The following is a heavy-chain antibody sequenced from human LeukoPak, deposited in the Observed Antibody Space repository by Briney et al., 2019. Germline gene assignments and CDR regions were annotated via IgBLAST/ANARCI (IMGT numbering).Heavy chain of an antibody. Sequence: GESLEISFKGSGYSFTTYWIGWVRRMPGKGLEWMGIIYPGDSDTRYSPSFQGQVTISADKSISTAYLQWSSLKASDTAMYYCARRFRTGSPYYFDYWGQGTLVTVSS. CDR2: IYPGDSDT. D-gene: IGHD3-10*01. CDR3: ARRFRTGSPYYFDY. V-gene: IGHV5-51*01. J-gene: IGHJ4*02. CDR1: GYSFTTYW.